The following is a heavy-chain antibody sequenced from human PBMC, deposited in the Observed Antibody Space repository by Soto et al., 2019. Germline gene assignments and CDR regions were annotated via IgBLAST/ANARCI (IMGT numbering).Heavy chain of an antibody. Sequence: QVQLQESGPGLVKASETLSLTCTVSGGSISSYYWSWIRQPPGKGLEWVGYIYYCRSTNYNPSLKSRVTVSVDPSKNQFSLKLRSVTAADTAVYYCARAVAGSRYIAHFDYWGQGTLVTVSS. CDR3: ARAVAGSRYIAHFDY. V-gene: IGHV4-59*01. J-gene: IGHJ4*02. CDR2: IYYCRST. D-gene: IGHD6-19*01. CDR1: GGSISSYY.